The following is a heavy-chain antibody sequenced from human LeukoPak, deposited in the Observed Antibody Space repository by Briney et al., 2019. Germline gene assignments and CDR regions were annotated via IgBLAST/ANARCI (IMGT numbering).Heavy chain of an antibody. CDR2: ISYDGSNK. V-gene: IGHV3-30*18. Sequence: PGGSLRLSCAASGSTFSSYAMHWVRQAPGKGLEWVAVISYDGSNKYYADSVKGRFTISRDNSKNTLYLQMNSLRAEDTAVYYCAKCSGGSCYYYGMDVWGQGTTVTVSS. CDR3: AKCSGGSCYYYGMDV. J-gene: IGHJ6*02. D-gene: IGHD2-15*01. CDR1: GSTFSSYA.